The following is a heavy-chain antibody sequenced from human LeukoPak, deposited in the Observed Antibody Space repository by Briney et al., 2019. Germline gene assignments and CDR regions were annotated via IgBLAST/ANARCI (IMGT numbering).Heavy chain of an antibody. D-gene: IGHD6-13*01. J-gene: IGHJ4*02. CDR1: GGSISSYY. Sequence: SETLSLTCTVSGGSISSYYWSWIRQPPGKGLEWIGYIYYSGSTNYNPSLKSRVTISVDTSKNQFSLKLSSVTAADTAVYYCARDKGMGRFGYWGQGTLVTVSS. CDR2: IYYSGST. V-gene: IGHV4-59*01. CDR3: ARDKGMGRFGY.